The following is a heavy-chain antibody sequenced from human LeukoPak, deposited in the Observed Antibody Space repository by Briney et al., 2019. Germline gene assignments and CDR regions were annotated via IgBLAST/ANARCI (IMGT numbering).Heavy chain of an antibody. V-gene: IGHV3-53*01. CDR1: GFTVSSNY. D-gene: IGHD4-17*01. Sequence: PGGSLRLSCAASGFTVSSNYMSWVRQAPGKGLEWVSIISSGGRIDYADSVKGRFTISRDNSKNTLYLQMNSLRAEDTALYYCARVEVTTSSDVFDIWGQGTMVTVSS. CDR2: ISSGGRI. J-gene: IGHJ3*02. CDR3: ARVEVTTSSDVFDI.